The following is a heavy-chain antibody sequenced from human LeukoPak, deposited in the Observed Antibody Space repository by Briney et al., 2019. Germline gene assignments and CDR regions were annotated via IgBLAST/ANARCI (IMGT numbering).Heavy chain of an antibody. J-gene: IGHJ5*02. CDR2: IHYSGST. V-gene: IGHV4-31*01. Sequence: SETLSLTCTVSGGSISSGGYSWSWIRQHPGKGLEWIGYIHYSGSTYYNPSLKSPVTLSVDTSKNQFSLKLTSVTAADTAVYYCARPYYDFWSGHVSNWFDPWGQGTLVTVSS. CDR1: GGSISSGGYS. D-gene: IGHD3-3*01. CDR3: ARPYYDFWSGHVSNWFDP.